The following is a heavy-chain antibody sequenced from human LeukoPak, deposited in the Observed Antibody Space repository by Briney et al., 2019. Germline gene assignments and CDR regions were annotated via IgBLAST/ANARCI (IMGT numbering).Heavy chain of an antibody. CDR1: GGSISSHY. D-gene: IGHD6-19*01. Sequence: PSETLSLTCTVSGGSISSHYWSWIRQPPGKGLEWIGYIYYSGSTNYNPSLKSRVTISVDTSKNQFSLKLSSVTAADTAVYHCVGSGWYDSGWFDPWGQGTLVTVSS. V-gene: IGHV4-59*11. CDR2: IYYSGST. CDR3: VGSGWYDSGWFDP. J-gene: IGHJ5*02.